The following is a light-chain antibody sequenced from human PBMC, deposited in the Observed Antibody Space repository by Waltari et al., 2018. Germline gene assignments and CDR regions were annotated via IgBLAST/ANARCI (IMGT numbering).Light chain of an antibody. V-gene: IGLV1-44*01. Sequence: QSVLTQPPSASGHPGQRCIISCAGGRSNLGSNTLNRYQQFPGTAPKLPIHTTDKPPSGVPDRFSASKSGTSASLAISGLQSEDEADYYCAAWDDSMNGQVVCGGGTKVTVL. J-gene: IGLJ3*02. CDR1: RSNLGSNT. CDR3: AAWDDSMNGQVV. CDR2: TTD.